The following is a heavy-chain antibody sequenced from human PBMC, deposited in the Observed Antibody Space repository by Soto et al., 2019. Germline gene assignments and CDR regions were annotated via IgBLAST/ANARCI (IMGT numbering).Heavy chain of an antibody. CDR3: ARDPVWSTYYYYYMDV. J-gene: IGHJ6*03. D-gene: IGHD3-16*01. Sequence: GASVKVSCKASGYTFTSYAMHWVRQAPGQRLEWMGWINAGNGNTKYSQKFQGRVTITRDTSASTAYMELSSLRSEDTAVYYCARDPVWSTYYYYYMDVWGKGTTVTVSS. V-gene: IGHV1-3*01. CDR1: GYTFTSYA. CDR2: INAGNGNT.